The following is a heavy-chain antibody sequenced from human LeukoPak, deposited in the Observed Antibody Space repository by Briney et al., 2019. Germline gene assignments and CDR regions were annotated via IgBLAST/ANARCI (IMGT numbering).Heavy chain of an antibody. J-gene: IGHJ4*02. Sequence: GASVKVSCKASGYTFTGYYMHWGRQAPGQGLEWMGWINPNSGGTNYAQKFQGRVTMTRDTSISTAYMKLSRLRSDDTAVYYCARDRTRTGYSSGWYHDYWGQGTLVTVSS. CDR1: GYTFTGYY. CDR2: INPNSGGT. V-gene: IGHV1-2*02. D-gene: IGHD6-19*01. CDR3: ARDRTRTGYSSGWYHDY.